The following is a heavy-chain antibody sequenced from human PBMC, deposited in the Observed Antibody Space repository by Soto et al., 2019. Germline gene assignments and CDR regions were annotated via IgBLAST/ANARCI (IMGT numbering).Heavy chain of an antibody. CDR1: GGSFSGYY. J-gene: IGHJ6*03. Sequence: SETLSLTCAVYGGSFSGYYWSWIRQPPGKGLEWIGEINHSGSTNYNPSLKSRVTISVDTSKNQFSLKLSSVTAADTAVYYCATHSYSSSWYGVQGYYYYYMDVWGKGTTGTVSS. CDR2: INHSGST. D-gene: IGHD6-13*01. CDR3: ATHSYSSSWYGVQGYYYYYMDV. V-gene: IGHV4-34*01.